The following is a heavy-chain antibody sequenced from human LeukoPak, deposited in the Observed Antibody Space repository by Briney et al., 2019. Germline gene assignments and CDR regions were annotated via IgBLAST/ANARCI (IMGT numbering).Heavy chain of an antibody. CDR1: GGSISSYY. V-gene: IGHV4-59*01. D-gene: IGHD4-23*01. Sequence: SETLSLTCTVPGGSISSYYWSWIRQPPGKGLEWIGYIYYSGSTNYNPSLKSRVTMSVDTSKNQFSLNLSSVTAADTAVYYCARVPGGYSFEPWGQGTLVTVSS. J-gene: IGHJ5*02. CDR3: ARVPGGYSFEP. CDR2: IYYSGST.